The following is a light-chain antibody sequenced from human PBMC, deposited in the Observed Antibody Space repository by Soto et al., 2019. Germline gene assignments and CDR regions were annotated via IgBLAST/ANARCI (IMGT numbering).Light chain of an antibody. CDR3: QQYGSSPWP. CDR2: DAS. J-gene: IGKJ1*01. CDR1: QNIANDY. Sequence: EVALTLSPGTLSLSPGARATLSCMSSQNIANDYLTWYQQKPGQAPRVLIYDASTRATGIPDRFSGSGSGTDFTLTISRLEPEDFAMYYCQQYGSSPWPFGQVAKV. V-gene: IGKV3-20*01.